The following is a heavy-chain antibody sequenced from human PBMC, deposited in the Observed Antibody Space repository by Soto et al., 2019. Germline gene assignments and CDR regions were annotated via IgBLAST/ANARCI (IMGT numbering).Heavy chain of an antibody. D-gene: IGHD3-22*01. Sequence: SETLSLTCAVYGGSFSGYYWSWIRQPPGKGLEWIGEINHSGSTNYNPSLKSRVTISVDTSKNQFSLKLSSVTAADTAVYYCAGDYYDSSGYYGTVAFDIWGQGTMVTVS. CDR3: AGDYYDSSGYYGTVAFDI. J-gene: IGHJ3*02. CDR1: GGSFSGYY. V-gene: IGHV4-34*01. CDR2: INHSGST.